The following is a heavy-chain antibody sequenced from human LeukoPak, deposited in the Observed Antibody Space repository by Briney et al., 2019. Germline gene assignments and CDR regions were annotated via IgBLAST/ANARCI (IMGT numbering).Heavy chain of an antibody. Sequence: GASVKVSCKASGYTFTSYAMNWVRQAPGQGLEWVGWINTNTGNPTYAQGFTGRFVFSLDTSVSTAYLQLTSLKAEDTAVYYCARYSTGESPYYFDYWGQGTLVTVSS. CDR1: GYTFTSYA. J-gene: IGHJ4*02. CDR2: INTNTGNP. D-gene: IGHD3-16*01. V-gene: IGHV7-4-1*02. CDR3: ARYSTGESPYYFDY.